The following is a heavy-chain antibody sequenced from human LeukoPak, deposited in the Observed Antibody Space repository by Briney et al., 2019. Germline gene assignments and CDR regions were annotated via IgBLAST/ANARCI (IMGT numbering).Heavy chain of an antibody. CDR3: ADDSSGWYHFDY. V-gene: IGHV3-30*18. D-gene: IGHD6-19*01. Sequence: GGSLRLSCAASGFTFSSYGMHWVRQAPGKGLEGVAVISYDGSNKYYADSVKGRFTISRDNSKNTLYLQMNSLRAEDTAVYYCADDSSGWYHFDYWGQGTLVTVSS. CDR2: ISYDGSNK. CDR1: GFTFSSYG. J-gene: IGHJ4*02.